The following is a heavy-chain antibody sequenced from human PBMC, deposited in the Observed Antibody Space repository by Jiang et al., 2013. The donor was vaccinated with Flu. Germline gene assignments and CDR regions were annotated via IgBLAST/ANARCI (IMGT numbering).Heavy chain of an antibody. V-gene: IGHV7-4-1*02. D-gene: IGHD1-26*01. CDR1: A. CDR3: ARDAYVGATTLDY. CDR2: INTNTGNP. J-gene: IGHJ4*02. Sequence: AMNWVRQAPGQGLEWMGWINTNTGNPTYAQGFTGRFVFSLDTSVSTAYLQISSLKAEDTAVYYCARDAYVGATTLDYWGQGTLVTVSS.